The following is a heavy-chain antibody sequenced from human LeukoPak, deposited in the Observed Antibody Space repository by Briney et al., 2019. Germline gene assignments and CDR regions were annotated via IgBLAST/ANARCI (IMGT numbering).Heavy chain of an antibody. CDR2: VCGSGGST. V-gene: IGHV3-23*01. Sequence: GGSLRLSCAASGFTLSSYAMSWVPEPPGGGVEWVSHVCGSGGSTYSAASVKGRFTISRDNSKNTLYLQMNSLSAEDTAVYYCAKDKYSPNIDSWFDPWGQGTLVTVSS. CDR1: GFTLSSYA. CDR3: AKDKYSPNIDSWFDP. J-gene: IGHJ5*02. D-gene: IGHD5-18*01.